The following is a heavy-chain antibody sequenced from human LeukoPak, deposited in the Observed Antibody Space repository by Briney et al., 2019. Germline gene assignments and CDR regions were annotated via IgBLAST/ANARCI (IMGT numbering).Heavy chain of an antibody. V-gene: IGHV3-9*01. Sequence: PGRSLRLSCAASGFTFDDYAMHWVRQAPGKGLEWVSGISWNSGSIGYADSVKGRFTISRDNVKNSLYLQMNSLRAEDTAVYYCARPTVTTGVDAFDIWGQGTMVTVSS. D-gene: IGHD4-11*01. CDR2: ISWNSGSI. CDR1: GFTFDDYA. CDR3: ARPTVTTGVDAFDI. J-gene: IGHJ3*02.